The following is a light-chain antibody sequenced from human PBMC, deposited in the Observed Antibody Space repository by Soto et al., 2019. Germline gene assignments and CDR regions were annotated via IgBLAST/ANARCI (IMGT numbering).Light chain of an antibody. CDR2: DVS. CDR1: SSDIGGYNY. J-gene: IGLJ1*01. Sequence: QSALTQPASVSGSPGQSITISCTGTSSDIGGYNYVSWFQQHPGKAPKLMISDVSNRPSGVSNRFSGSKSGNTASLTISGLQAEDEADYHCSSYTSGSTFYVFGTGTKVSV. V-gene: IGLV2-14*01. CDR3: SSYTSGSTFYV.